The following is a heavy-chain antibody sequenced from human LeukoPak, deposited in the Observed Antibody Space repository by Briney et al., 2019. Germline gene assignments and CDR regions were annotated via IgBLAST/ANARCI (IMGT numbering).Heavy chain of an antibody. J-gene: IGHJ3*02. CDR3: ARVRHIIVVVPAAIRAVYAFDI. V-gene: IGHV4-31*03. D-gene: IGHD2-2*02. CDR1: GGSISSGGYY. CDR2: IYYSGST. Sequence: PSETLSLTCTVSGGSISSGGYYWSWIRQHPGKGLEWIGYIYYSGSTYYNPSLKSRVTISVDTSKNQFSLKLSSVTAADTAVYYCARVRHIIVVVPAAIRAVYAFDIWGRGTMVTVSS.